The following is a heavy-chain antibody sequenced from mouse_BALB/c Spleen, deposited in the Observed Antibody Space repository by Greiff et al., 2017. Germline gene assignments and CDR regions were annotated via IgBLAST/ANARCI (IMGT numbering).Heavy chain of an antibody. CDR2: ISDGGSYT. CDR3: ARAQGYAMDY. Sequence: EVHLVESGGGLVKPGGSLKLSCAASGFTFSDYYMYWVRQTPEKRLEWVATISDGGSYTYYPDSVTGRFTISRDNAKNNLYLQMSSLKSEDTAMYYCARAQGYAMDYWGQGTSVTVSS. J-gene: IGHJ4*01. V-gene: IGHV5-4*02. CDR1: GFTFSDYY.